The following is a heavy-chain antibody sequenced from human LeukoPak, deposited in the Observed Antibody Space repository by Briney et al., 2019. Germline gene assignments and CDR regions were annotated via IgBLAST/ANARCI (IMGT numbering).Heavy chain of an antibody. J-gene: IGHJ4*02. Sequence: ASVKVSCKASGYTFTCYYMHWVRQAPGQGREGMGWISPNSADKKYAQKFQGRVTMTRDTSISTAYMELSRLRSDDTAVYYCGRQDKHSAAIDYWGQGTLVTVSS. CDR2: ISPNSADK. D-gene: IGHD2-21*01. V-gene: IGHV1-2*02. CDR1: GYTFTCYY. CDR3: GRQDKHSAAIDY.